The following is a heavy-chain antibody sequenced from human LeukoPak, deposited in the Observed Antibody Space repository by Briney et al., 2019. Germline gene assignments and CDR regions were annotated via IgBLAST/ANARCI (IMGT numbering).Heavy chain of an antibody. J-gene: IGHJ5*02. CDR1: GYAFTSYG. CDR3: ARSRTSDDSGGSCYGRDWFDP. V-gene: IGHV1-18*01. CDR2: ISAYNGNT. D-gene: IGHD2-15*01. Sequence: ASVKVSCKASGYAFTSYGISWVRQAPGQGLEWMGWISAYNGNTNYAQKLQGRVTMTTDTSTSTAYMELRSLRSDDTAVYYCARSRTSDDSGGSCYGRDWFDPWGQGTLVTVSS.